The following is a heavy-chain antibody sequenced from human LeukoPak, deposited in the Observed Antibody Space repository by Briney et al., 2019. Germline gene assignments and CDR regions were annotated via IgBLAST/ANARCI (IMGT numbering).Heavy chain of an antibody. Sequence: PGRSLRLSCAASGFTFSSYAMHWVRQAPGKGLEWVAVISYDGSNKYYADSVKGRFTISRDNSKNTLYLQMNSLRAEDTAVYYCVRGSTVTTEDYYYGMDVWGQGTTVTVSS. V-gene: IGHV3-30-3*01. CDR1: GFTFSSYA. D-gene: IGHD4-17*01. CDR2: ISYDGSNK. J-gene: IGHJ6*02. CDR3: VRGSTVTTEDYYYGMDV.